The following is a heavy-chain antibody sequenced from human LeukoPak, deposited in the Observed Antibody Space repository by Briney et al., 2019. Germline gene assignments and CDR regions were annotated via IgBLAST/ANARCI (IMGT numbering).Heavy chain of an antibody. CDR2: VSDDERTT. Sequence: GGSLTLSCAASGFTFSSYWMHWVRQAPGKGLVWVSRVSDDERTTNYADPVKGRFTISRDSAMNILYLQMDSLRAEDTAVYYCARAAPKTRNAFDIWGQGTVVTVSS. CDR1: GFTFSSYW. J-gene: IGHJ3*02. CDR3: ARAAPKTRNAFDI. V-gene: IGHV3-74*01.